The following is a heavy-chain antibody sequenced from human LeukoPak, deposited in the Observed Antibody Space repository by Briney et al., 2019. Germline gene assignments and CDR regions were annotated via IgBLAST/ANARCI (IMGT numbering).Heavy chain of an antibody. Sequence: GGPLRLSCAASGFTFSSYSMNWVRQAPGKGLEWVSSISSSSSYIYYADSVKGRFTISRDNAKNSLYLQMNSLRAEDTAVYYCAKFGGTIFGVVIRDWGQGTLVTVSS. CDR1: GFTFSSYS. CDR3: AKFGGTIFGVVIRD. V-gene: IGHV3-21*04. J-gene: IGHJ4*02. CDR2: ISSSSSYI. D-gene: IGHD3-3*01.